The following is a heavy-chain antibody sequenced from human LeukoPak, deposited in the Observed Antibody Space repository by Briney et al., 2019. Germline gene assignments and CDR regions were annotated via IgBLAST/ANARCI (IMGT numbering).Heavy chain of an antibody. Sequence: SETLSLTCTVSGGSIRSYYWSWIRQPPGKGLEWIGHIFYSGNTNYNPSLKSRVTTSVDMSTNQISLNLTSVTAADTALYYCARRSRGLYYFEYWGQGTLVTVSS. CDR2: IFYSGNT. V-gene: IGHV4-59*01. D-gene: IGHD3-10*01. CDR3: ARRSRGLYYFEY. CDR1: GGSIRSYY. J-gene: IGHJ4*02.